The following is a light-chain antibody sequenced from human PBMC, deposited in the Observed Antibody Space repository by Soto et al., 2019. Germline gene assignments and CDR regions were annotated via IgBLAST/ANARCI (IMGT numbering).Light chain of an antibody. CDR1: QSVSSN. CDR3: QQYGSSGT. J-gene: IGKJ1*01. CDR2: GAS. Sequence: EIVMTQSPATLSVPPGERATLSCRASQSVSSNLAWYQQKPGQAPRLLIYGASNRATGIPDRFSGSGSGTDFTLTISRLEPEDFAVYYCQQYGSSGTFGQGTKVDNK. V-gene: IGKV3-20*01.